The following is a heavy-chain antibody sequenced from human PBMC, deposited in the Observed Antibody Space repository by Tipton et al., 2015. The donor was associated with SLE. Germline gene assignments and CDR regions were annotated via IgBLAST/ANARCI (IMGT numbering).Heavy chain of an antibody. Sequence: SLRLSCAASGFTFSTSAMHWVRQAPGKGLEWVAVIWYDGSNKFYAESVKGRFTISRDNSKNTVSLQMNSLRVEDTAVYFCARGRGGEFLDYWGQGTLVTVSS. CDR3: ARGRGGEFLDY. CDR1: GFTFSTSA. CDR2: IWYDGSNK. D-gene: IGHD3-16*01. J-gene: IGHJ4*02. V-gene: IGHV3-33*01.